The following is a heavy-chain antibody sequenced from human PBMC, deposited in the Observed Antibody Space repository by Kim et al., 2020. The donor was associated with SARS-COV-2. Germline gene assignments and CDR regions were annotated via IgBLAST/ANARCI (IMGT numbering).Heavy chain of an antibody. D-gene: IGHD1-26*01. J-gene: IGHJ4*02. CDR3: ASARGGGASGFDN. Sequence: GGYLRLSCAASGFTFSSFWMSWVRQAPGKGLEWVANINEDGSEKYYVDSVKGRFTISRDNAKKSLYLQMNTLRVQDTAVYYCASARGGGASGFDNWGQG. CDR1: GFTFSSFW. V-gene: IGHV3-7*03. CDR2: INEDGSEK.